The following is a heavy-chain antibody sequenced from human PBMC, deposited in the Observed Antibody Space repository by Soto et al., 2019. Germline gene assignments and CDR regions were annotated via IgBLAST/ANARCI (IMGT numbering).Heavy chain of an antibody. CDR1: GYTFTRYC. V-gene: IGHV1-18*04. J-gene: IGHJ4*02. Sequence: ASVKVSCKASGYTFTRYCISWVLQAPGQGLEWMGWISAYNGNTNYAQKLQGRVTMTTDTSTSTAYMELRSLRSDDTAVYYCARTVSANTYYDYVWGSYRTYFDYWGQGTLVTVSS. CDR3: ARTVSANTYYDYVWGSYRTYFDY. CDR2: ISAYNGNT. D-gene: IGHD3-16*02.